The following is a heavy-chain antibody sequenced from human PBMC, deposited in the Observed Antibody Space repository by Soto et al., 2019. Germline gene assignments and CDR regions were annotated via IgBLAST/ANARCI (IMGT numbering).Heavy chain of an antibody. Sequence: ASVKVSCKASGYTFTSYGISWVRQAPGQGLERMGWISAYNGNTNYAQKLQGRVTMTTDTSMSTAYMELRSLRSDDTAVYYCAREGYCSGGSCYSGGYYYYGMDFWGQGTTVTVSS. CDR1: GYTFTSYG. CDR3: AREGYCSGGSCYSGGYYYYGMDF. V-gene: IGHV1-18*04. CDR2: ISAYNGNT. D-gene: IGHD2-15*01. J-gene: IGHJ6*02.